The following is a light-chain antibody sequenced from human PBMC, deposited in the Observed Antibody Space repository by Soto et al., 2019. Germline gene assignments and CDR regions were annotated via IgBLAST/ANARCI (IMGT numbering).Light chain of an antibody. J-gene: IGKJ3*01. CDR3: PQRSNWPRGT. V-gene: IGKV3-11*01. CDR1: QSVSSY. Sequence: EIVLTQSPATLSLSPGERATLSCRASQSVSSYLAWYQQKPGQAPRLLIYDASNRATGIPARFSGSGSGTDFTLTISSLEPEDFAVYYCPQRSNWPRGTFGPGTKVDIK. CDR2: DAS.